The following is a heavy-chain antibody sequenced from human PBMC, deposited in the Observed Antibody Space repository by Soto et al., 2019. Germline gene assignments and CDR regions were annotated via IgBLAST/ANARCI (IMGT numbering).Heavy chain of an antibody. Sequence: SETLSLTCTVSGGSTTSDYWSWIRQPPGKGLEWLGYIFHSLGAEYNPSIGSRGTISLDTSNNQLSLSLRSLTAADTPIYFCARDLNGSGDYWGQGTLVTVSS. CDR3: ARDLNGSGDY. V-gene: IGHV4-59*01. CDR1: GGSTTSDY. J-gene: IGHJ4*02. D-gene: IGHD3-10*01. CDR2: IFHSLGA.